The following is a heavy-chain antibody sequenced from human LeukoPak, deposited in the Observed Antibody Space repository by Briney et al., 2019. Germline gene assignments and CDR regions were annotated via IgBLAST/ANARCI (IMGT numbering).Heavy chain of an antibody. Sequence: PGGSLRLSCAASGFTVSSNYMSWVRQAPGKGLEWVSVIYSGGSTYYADSVKGRLTISRDNSKNTLYLQMNSLRAEDTAVYYCARVRGAVASYFDYWGQGTLVTVSS. J-gene: IGHJ4*02. CDR1: GFTVSSNY. CDR2: IYSGGST. CDR3: ARVRGAVASYFDY. V-gene: IGHV3-53*01. D-gene: IGHD6-19*01.